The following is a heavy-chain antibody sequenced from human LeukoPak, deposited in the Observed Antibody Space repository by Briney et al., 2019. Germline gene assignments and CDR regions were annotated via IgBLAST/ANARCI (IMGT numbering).Heavy chain of an antibody. CDR2: IYYSGST. CDR3: ARAAMYYDFWSGYYTDDAFDI. Sequence: SQTLSLTCTVSGGSISSGGYYWSWIRQPPGKGLEWIGYIYYSGSTNYNPSLKSRVTISVDTSKNQFSLKLSSVTAADTAVYYCARAAMYYDFWSGYYTDDAFDIWGQGTMVTVSS. V-gene: IGHV4-61*08. J-gene: IGHJ3*02. CDR1: GGSISSGGYY. D-gene: IGHD3-3*01.